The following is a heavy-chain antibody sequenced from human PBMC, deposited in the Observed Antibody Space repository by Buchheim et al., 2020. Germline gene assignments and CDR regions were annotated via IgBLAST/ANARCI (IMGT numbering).Heavy chain of an antibody. D-gene: IGHD6-13*01. J-gene: IGHJ6*02. CDR2: INPSGGST. CDR1: GYTFTSYY. CDR3: ARCRGYSSSYPGFYGMDV. V-gene: IGHV1-46*01. Sequence: QVQLVQSGAEVKKPGASVKVSCKASGYTFTSYYMHWVRQAPGQGLEWMGIINPSGGSTSYAQKFQGRGTMSRDTDTSPVYMVLSSLRSENTAVYYCARCRGYSSSYPGFYGMDVWGQGTT.